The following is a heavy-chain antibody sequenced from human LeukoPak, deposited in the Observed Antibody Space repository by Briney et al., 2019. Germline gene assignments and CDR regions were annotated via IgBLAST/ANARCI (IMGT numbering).Heavy chain of an antibody. V-gene: IGHV1-2*02. CDR3: ARWEVVVVAATDYYYGRDV. CDR2: INPNSGGT. D-gene: IGHD2-15*01. CDR1: GYTFTGYY. Sequence: EASVKVSCKASGYTFTGYYMHWVRQAPGQGLEWMGWINPNSGGTNYAQKFQGRVTMTRDTSISTAYMELSRLRSDDTAVYYCARWEVVVVAATDYYYGRDVWGQGTTVTVSS. J-gene: IGHJ6*02.